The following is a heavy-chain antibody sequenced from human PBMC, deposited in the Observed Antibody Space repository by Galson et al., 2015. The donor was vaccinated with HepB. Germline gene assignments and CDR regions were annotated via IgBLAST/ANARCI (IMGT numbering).Heavy chain of an antibody. V-gene: IGHV3-21*01. CDR2: ISSSSSYI. D-gene: IGHD3-10*01. CDR1: GFTFSSYS. J-gene: IGHJ6*02. Sequence: SVILSCAASGFTFSSYSMHWFRQAPGQGLEWLSSISSSSSYIYYADSVKGRFTISRDNAKNSLYLQMNSLRAEDTAVYYCARAPPWGTMVRGYYHYGMDVWGQGTTVTVSS. CDR3: ARAPPWGTMVRGYYHYGMDV.